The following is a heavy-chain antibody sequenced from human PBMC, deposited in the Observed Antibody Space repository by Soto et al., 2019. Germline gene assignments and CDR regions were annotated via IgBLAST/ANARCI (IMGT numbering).Heavy chain of an antibody. Sequence: SETLSLTCTFSGGSISTYYWSWIRQPAGKGLEWIGHVYTSGSTNYNPSLKSRVTISVDTSKNQFFLKLSSVTAADTAVYYCAGSKNREFGFDYWGQGALVTVSS. CDR2: VYTSGST. CDR1: GGSISTYY. V-gene: IGHV4-4*07. D-gene: IGHD3-10*01. J-gene: IGHJ4*02. CDR3: AGSKNREFGFDY.